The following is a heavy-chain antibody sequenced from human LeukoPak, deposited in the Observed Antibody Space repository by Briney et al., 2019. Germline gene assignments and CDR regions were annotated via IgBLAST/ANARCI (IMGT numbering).Heavy chain of an antibody. J-gene: IGHJ4*02. Sequence: ASVRVSCKASGYTFSIYGFSWVRQAPGQGLEGMGWISAYNGNTNYAQKFQGRVTMTTDTSTSTAHMELRSLRSDDTAVYYRARQGYSGHSQRAADYWGQGTLVTVSS. CDR3: ARQGYSGHSQRAADY. V-gene: IGHV1-18*01. CDR2: ISAYNGNT. CDR1: GYTFSIYG. D-gene: IGHD4-23*01.